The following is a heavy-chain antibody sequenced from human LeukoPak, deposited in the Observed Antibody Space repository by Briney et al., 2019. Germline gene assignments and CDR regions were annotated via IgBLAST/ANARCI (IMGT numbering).Heavy chain of an antibody. Sequence: GGSLRLSCAASGFTFSNYWMHWVRHAPGKGLGWVSRINSDGSSTSYADSVKGRFTISRDNAKNTLYLQMNSLRAEDTAVYYCARVSSGSYFGYYYYYMDVWGKGTTVTVSS. CDR2: INSDGSST. V-gene: IGHV3-74*01. D-gene: IGHD1-26*01. J-gene: IGHJ6*03. CDR3: ARVSSGSYFGYYYYYMDV. CDR1: GFTFSNYW.